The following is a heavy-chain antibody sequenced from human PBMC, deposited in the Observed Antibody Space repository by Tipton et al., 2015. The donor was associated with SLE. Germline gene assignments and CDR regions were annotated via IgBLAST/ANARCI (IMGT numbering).Heavy chain of an antibody. CDR1: GDSITSITRTNW. CDR3: ARDGVRKGWWFFDL. V-gene: IGHV4-4*02. D-gene: IGHD3-16*01. Sequence: TLSLTCTVSGDSITSITRTNWWSWVRQPPGKGLEWIGEIFHSGSTNYRPSLKSRVIISVDKSKNQFSLKLTSVTAADTAVYYCARDGVRKGWWFFDLWGRGTLVTVSS. CDR2: IFHSGST. J-gene: IGHJ2*01.